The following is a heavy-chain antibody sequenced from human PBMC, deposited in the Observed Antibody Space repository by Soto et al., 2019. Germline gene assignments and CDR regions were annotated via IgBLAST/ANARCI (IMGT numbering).Heavy chain of an antibody. V-gene: IGHV3-30*18. Sequence: QVQLVESGGGVVQPGRSLRLSCAASGFTFSSYGMHWVRQAPGKGLEWVAVISYDGSNKYYADSVKGRFTISRDNSKNTLYLQMNSLRAEDTAVYYCAKDLFEGTALAGIFDYWGQGTLVTVSS. CDR3: AKDLFEGTALAGIFDY. J-gene: IGHJ4*02. CDR2: ISYDGSNK. CDR1: GFTFSSYG. D-gene: IGHD6-19*01.